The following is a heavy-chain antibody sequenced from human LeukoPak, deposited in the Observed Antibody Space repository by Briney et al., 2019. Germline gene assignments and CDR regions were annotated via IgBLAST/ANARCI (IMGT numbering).Heavy chain of an antibody. Sequence: ASVNVSCKASGYTFTNYPIHWVRQAPGQRLEWMGWINAGNGNTEYSQKFQGRVTIIRDTSANSAYMELSSLRSEDTAVYYCARGLDGYNAYFDFWGQGTLVTVSS. CDR2: INAGNGNT. CDR1: GYTFTNYP. V-gene: IGHV1-3*01. J-gene: IGHJ4*02. CDR3: ARGLDGYNAYFDF. D-gene: IGHD5-24*01.